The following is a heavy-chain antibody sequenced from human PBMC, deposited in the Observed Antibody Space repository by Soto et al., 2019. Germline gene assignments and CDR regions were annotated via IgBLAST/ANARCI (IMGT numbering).Heavy chain of an antibody. J-gene: IGHJ6*02. V-gene: IGHV3-30*18. CDR1: GFTFSSYG. CDR2: ISYDGRNK. CDR3: VKDGSSGWPYYYGLDV. D-gene: IGHD6-19*01. Sequence: QVQLVESGGGGVQPGRPLRLSCAASGFTFSSYGMHWVRQAPGKGLEWVAVISYDGRNKYYADSVKGRFTISRDNSKNTLYLQMSSLRAEDTAVYYCVKDGSSGWPYYYGLDVWGQGTTVTVSS.